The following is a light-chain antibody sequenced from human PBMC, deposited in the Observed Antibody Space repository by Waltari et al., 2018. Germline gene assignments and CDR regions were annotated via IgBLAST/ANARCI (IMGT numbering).Light chain of an antibody. J-gene: IGKJ1*01. V-gene: IGKV4-1*01. CDR3: QKYYKAPQT. CDR2: WAS. Sequence: DIVMTQSPDSLAVTLCERATISCKSSQSVWHRPNNMKYFTWYQQKPGQPPKLLISWASIREPGFPDRFSGSGSETDYYLCLSNVNAEDGAVYYCQKYYKAPQTFGQGTKVEIK. CDR1: QSVWHRPNNMKY.